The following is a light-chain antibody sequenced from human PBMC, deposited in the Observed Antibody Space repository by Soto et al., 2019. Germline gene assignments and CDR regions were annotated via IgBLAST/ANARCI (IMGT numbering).Light chain of an antibody. CDR1: SSVVGSYNL. J-gene: IGLJ1*01. CDR2: EVS. Sequence: QSVLTQPASVSGSPGQSITISCTGTSSVVGSYNLVSWYQQHPGKAPKLMIYEVSKRPSGVSNRFSGSKSGNTASLTISGLQAEDEADYYCCSYTGSRPYVFGTGTKVTVL. V-gene: IGLV2-23*02. CDR3: CSYTGSRPYV.